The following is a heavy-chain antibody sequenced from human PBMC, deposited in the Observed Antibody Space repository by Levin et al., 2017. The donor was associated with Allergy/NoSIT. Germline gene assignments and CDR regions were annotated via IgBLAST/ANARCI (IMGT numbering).Heavy chain of an antibody. CDR1: GFTFSSYW. CDR2: INSDGSST. V-gene: IGHV3-74*01. Sequence: GASVKVSCAASGFTFSSYWMHWVRQAPGKGLVWVSRINSDGSSTSYADSVKGRFTISRDNAKNTLYLQMNSLRAEDTAVYYCTYEPRRYYYYGMDVWGQGTTVTVSS. D-gene: IGHD6-25*01. CDR3: TYEPRRYYYYGMDV. J-gene: IGHJ6*02.